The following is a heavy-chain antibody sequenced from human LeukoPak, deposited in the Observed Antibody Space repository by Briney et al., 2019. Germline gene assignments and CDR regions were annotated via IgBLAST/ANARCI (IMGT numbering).Heavy chain of an antibody. CDR1: GGSISSSSYY. CDR2: IYYSGST. Sequence: SETLSLTCTVSGGSISSSSYYWGWIRQPPGKGLEWIGSIYYSGSTYYNPSLKSRVTISVDTSKNQFSLKLSSVTAADTAVYYCARDRGDFWSGYYSHYFDYWGQGTLVTVSS. J-gene: IGHJ4*02. CDR3: ARDRGDFWSGYYSHYFDY. D-gene: IGHD3-3*01. V-gene: IGHV4-39*07.